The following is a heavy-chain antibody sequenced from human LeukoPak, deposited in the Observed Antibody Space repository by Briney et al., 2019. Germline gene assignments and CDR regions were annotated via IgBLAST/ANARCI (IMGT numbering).Heavy chain of an antibody. V-gene: IGHV1-18*04. D-gene: IGHD3-10*01. J-gene: IGHJ3*02. CDR1: GYTFTSYG. CDR3: ARPQYYYGSGSYSDAFDI. Sequence: VASVKVSWKASGYTFTSYGISWVRQAPVQGLEWMGWISAYNGNTNYAQKLQGRVTMTTDTSTSTAYMELRSLRSDDTAVYYCARPQYYYGSGSYSDAFDIWGQGTIVTVSS. CDR2: ISAYNGNT.